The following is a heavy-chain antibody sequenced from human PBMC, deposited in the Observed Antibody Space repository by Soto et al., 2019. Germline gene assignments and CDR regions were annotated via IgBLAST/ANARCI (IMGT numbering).Heavy chain of an antibody. CDR3: ARMYSSGSGWFHP. Sequence: SETLSLTCFVSGYSITAGGCYWSWIRHHPGKGLEWIGSFYSSGSIIYNPSLRSRVSISGDTSSNQFSMSLTSVTAADTARYYCARMYSSGSGWFHPWGQGTLVTVSS. D-gene: IGHD6-19*01. CDR2: FYSSGSI. J-gene: IGHJ5*02. CDR1: GYSITAGGCY. V-gene: IGHV4-31*03.